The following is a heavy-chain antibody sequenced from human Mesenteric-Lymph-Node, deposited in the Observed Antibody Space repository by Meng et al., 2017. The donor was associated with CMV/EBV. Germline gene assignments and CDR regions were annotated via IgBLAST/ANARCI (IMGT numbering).Heavy chain of an antibody. J-gene: IGHJ4*02. CDR2: IYYSGSS. CDR1: GGSITSDKHH. D-gene: IGHD3-10*01. Sequence: TVSGGSITSDKHHWSWSRQSPGRGLEWVGYIYYSGSSYYNPSLKSRLTISVDTAKNQLSLKLNSVTAADTAVYFCARVTPGEYFDYWGQGSLVTVSS. CDR3: ARVTPGEYFDY. V-gene: IGHV4-30-4*01.